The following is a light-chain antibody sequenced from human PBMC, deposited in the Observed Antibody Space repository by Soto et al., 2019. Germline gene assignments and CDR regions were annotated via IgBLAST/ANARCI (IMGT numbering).Light chain of an antibody. J-gene: IGKJ4*01. V-gene: IGKV1-39*01. CDR2: GTS. CDR1: QSISKY. Sequence: DIQMTQSPSSLSASVGDRVTLTCRASQSISKYLNWYQVKSGKGPKLLIYGTSTLQSGVPSRFSGSGSGTHFTLTISNLQPEDFAVYYCQQGYSPLLTFGGGTRVEI. CDR3: QQGYSPLLT.